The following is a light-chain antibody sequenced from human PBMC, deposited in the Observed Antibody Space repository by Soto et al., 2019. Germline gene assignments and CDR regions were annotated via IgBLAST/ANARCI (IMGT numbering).Light chain of an antibody. CDR2: DAS. V-gene: IGKV1-5*01. CDR1: QSISYW. CDR3: HQYNSYSPT. J-gene: IGKJ1*01. Sequence: DIPMTQSPSTLSASVGDRVTITCRASQSISYWLAWYQQKPGKAPKLLIYDASGLESGVPSRFSGSGSGTEFTLTISSLQPDDFATYYCHQYNSYSPTFGQGTKVEI.